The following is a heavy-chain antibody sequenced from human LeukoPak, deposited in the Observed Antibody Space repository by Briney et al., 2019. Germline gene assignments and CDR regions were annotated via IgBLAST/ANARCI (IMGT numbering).Heavy chain of an antibody. D-gene: IGHD3-22*01. Sequence: ASVKVSCKASGYTFTSYGINWVRQAPGQGLEWMGWISAYNGNTNYAQKLQGRVTMTTDTSTSTAYMELRSLRSDDTAVYYCARDPYYYDSSGYPRFVYWGQGTLVTVSS. V-gene: IGHV1-18*01. CDR1: GYTFTSYG. CDR3: ARDPYYYDSSGYPRFVY. J-gene: IGHJ4*02. CDR2: ISAYNGNT.